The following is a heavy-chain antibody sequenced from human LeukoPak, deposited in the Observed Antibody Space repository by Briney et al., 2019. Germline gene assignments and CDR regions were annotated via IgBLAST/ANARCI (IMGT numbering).Heavy chain of an antibody. CDR2: ISSRSSYI. CDR3: ARDLATRYYDSSGYYSATRNT. D-gene: IGHD3-22*01. Sequence: PGGSLRLSCAASGFTFSSYSMNWVRQAPGKGLEWVSSISSRSSYIYYADSVKGRFTISRDNAKNSLYLQMNSLRAEDTAVYYCARDLATRYYDSSGYYSATRNTWGQGTLVTVSS. CDR1: GFTFSSYS. V-gene: IGHV3-21*01. J-gene: IGHJ5*02.